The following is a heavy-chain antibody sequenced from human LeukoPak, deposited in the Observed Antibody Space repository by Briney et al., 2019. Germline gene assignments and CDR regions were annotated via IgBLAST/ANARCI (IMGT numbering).Heavy chain of an antibody. D-gene: IGHD3-3*01. J-gene: IGHJ3*02. CDR1: GYTFTSYD. V-gene: IGHV1-8*03. CDR2: MNPNSGNT. CDR3: ARSLYYDFWSASGAFDI. Sequence: ASVKVSCKASGYTFTSYDINWVRQATGQGLEWMGWMNPNSGNTGYAQKFQGRVTITRNTSISTAYMELSSLRSEDTAVYYCARSLYYDFWSASGAFDIWGQGTMVTVSS.